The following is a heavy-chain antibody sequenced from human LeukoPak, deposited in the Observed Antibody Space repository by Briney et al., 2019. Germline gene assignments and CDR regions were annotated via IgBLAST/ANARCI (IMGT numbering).Heavy chain of an antibody. V-gene: IGHV3-11*01. D-gene: IGHD3-3*01. CDR2: ISKTETSV. CDR3: VAGVALDY. CDR1: GLNFSVYY. J-gene: IGHJ4*02. Sequence: GGSLRLSCITSGLNFSVYYMTWIRQAPGNGLGAPGNGLEWLSHISKTETSVYHADSVRGRFTISRDNAKNSPYLHLNNLRAEDTAVYYCVAGVALDYWGQGALVTVSS.